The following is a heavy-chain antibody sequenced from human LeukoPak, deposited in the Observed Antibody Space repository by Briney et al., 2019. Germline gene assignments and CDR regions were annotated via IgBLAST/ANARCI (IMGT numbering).Heavy chain of an antibody. CDR3: AKDESGYSSSWYLY. D-gene: IGHD6-13*01. Sequence: GGSLRLSCGASGFTFSTYGMHWVRQAPGKGLEWVAFTRYDGSNKYYADSVKGRFTISRDNSKNTLYLQMNSLRAEDTAVYYCAKDESGYSSSWYLYWGQGTLVTVSS. CDR2: TRYDGSNK. V-gene: IGHV3-30*02. CDR1: GFTFSTYG. J-gene: IGHJ4*02.